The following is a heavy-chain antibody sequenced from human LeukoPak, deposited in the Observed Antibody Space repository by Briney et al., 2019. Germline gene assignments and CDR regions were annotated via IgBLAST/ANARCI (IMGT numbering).Heavy chain of an antibody. CDR2: IYTGSTYI. D-gene: IGHD2-15*01. J-gene: IGHJ4*02. V-gene: IGHV3-21*01. CDR3: ARDWRSGGNCFGY. CDR1: GFTFSSYS. Sequence: GESLRLSCSASGFTFSSYSMNWVRPAPGKGLEGVSTIYTGSTYIYYAESGKGRFIISRDDAKNTLYLQMSSLRAEATAVYYCARDWRSGGNCFGYWGQGTLVTVSS.